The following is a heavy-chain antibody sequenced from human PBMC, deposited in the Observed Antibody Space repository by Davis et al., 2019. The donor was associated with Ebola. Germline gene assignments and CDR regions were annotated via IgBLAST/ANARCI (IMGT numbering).Heavy chain of an antibody. J-gene: IGHJ5*02. CDR1: GGSISSSSYY. CDR2: IYYSGST. D-gene: IGHD3-3*01. Sequence: MPSETLSLTCTVSGGSISSSSYYWGWIRQPPGKGLEWIGSIYYSGSTNYNPSLKSRVTISVDTSKNQFSLKLSSVTAADTAVYYCASLHYDFWSGYYTTHWFDPWGQGTLVTVSS. V-gene: IGHV4-39*07. CDR3: ASLHYDFWSGYYTTHWFDP.